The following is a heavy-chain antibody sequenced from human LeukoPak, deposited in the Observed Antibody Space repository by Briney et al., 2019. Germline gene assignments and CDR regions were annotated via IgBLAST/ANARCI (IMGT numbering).Heavy chain of an antibody. CDR2: NSISISYM. J-gene: IGHJ5*02. D-gene: IGHD2-2*01. V-gene: IGHV3-21*01. Sequence: PGGSLRLSCAASGFTLSNYNMIWVRETPWKGVEWVSYNSISISYMYYVASVKRRFTISRDNAKNSFYLQMNSLRAEDTALYYCARGGDCSSTSCYLLNHWGQGTRVTVSS. CDR1: GFTLSNYN. CDR3: ARGGDCSSTSCYLLNH.